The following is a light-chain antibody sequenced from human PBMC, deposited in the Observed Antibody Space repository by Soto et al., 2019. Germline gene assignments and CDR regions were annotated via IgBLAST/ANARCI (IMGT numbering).Light chain of an antibody. V-gene: IGLV2-14*01. CDR3: SSYTSTTTL. CDR1: SSDFGGFSY. J-gene: IGLJ1*01. Sequence: QSVLTQPASVSGSPGQSITISCTGTSSDFGGFSYVSRYQHHPGKAPKLMIYEVSNRPSGVSNRFSGSKSGNTASLTISGLQTEDEADYYCSSYTSTTTLFGTGTKV. CDR2: EVS.